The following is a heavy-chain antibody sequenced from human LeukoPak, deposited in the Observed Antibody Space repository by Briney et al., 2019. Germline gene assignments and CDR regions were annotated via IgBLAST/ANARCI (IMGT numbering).Heavy chain of an antibody. Sequence: GGSLRLSCAASGFTFNTYSMNWVRQAPGKGLEWVSSISSRSTYINYADSVKGRFTISRDNAKNSLFLQMNSLRAEDTAVYYCANQHMDYFDYWGQGTLVTVSS. CDR3: ANQHMDYFDY. D-gene: IGHD2-21*01. V-gene: IGHV3-21*04. CDR1: GFTFNTYS. CDR2: ISSRSTYI. J-gene: IGHJ4*02.